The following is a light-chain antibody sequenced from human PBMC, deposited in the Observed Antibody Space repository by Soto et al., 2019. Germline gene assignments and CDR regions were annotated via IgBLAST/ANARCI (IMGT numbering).Light chain of an antibody. CDR2: KAS. CDR3: QQYSKEST. V-gene: IGKV1-5*03. CDR1: QNVSNW. J-gene: IGKJ2*01. Sequence: DVEMTQSPSTQPTSIGDRVTINCRASQNVSNWLAWYQQKPGKAPKLLIYKASCLESGVPSRFSASGSGTDLTLTINSLQSDDFATYFCQQYSKESTFGQGTKLEIK.